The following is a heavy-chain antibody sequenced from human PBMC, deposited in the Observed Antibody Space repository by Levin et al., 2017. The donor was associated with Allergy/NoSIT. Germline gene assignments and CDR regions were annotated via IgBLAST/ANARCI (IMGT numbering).Heavy chain of an antibody. CDR1: GFTFDDYA. Sequence: PGGSLRLSCAASGFTFDDYAMHWVRQAPGKGLEWVSGISWNSGSIGYADSVKGRFTISRDNAKNSLYLQMNSLRAEDTALYYCAKDMAFVSKGAFDIWGQGTMVTVSS. CDR3: AKDMAFVSKGAFDI. V-gene: IGHV3-9*01. D-gene: IGHD2/OR15-2a*01. J-gene: IGHJ3*02. CDR2: ISWNSGSI.